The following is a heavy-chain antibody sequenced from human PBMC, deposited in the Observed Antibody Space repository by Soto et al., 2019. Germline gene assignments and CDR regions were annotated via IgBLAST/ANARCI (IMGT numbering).Heavy chain of an antibody. Sequence: ASVKVSCKASGYTFTGYYMHWVRQAPGQGLEWMGWINPNSGGTNYAQKFQGRVTMTRDTSISTAYMELSRLRSDDTAVYYCARDGFSLDIPYYYDSSGYSHLDYWGQGTLVTVSS. CDR3: ARDGFSLDIPYYYDSSGYSHLDY. CDR2: INPNSGGT. J-gene: IGHJ4*02. D-gene: IGHD3-22*01. CDR1: GYTFTGYY. V-gene: IGHV1-2*02.